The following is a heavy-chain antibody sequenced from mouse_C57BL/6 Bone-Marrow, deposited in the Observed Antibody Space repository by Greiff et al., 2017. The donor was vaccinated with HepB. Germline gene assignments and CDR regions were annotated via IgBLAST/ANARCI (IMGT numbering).Heavy chain of an antibody. CDR1: GFTFRDYG. CDR2: ISSGSSTI. CDR3: ARRDYAMDY. V-gene: IGHV5-17*01. J-gene: IGHJ4*01. Sequence: DVMLVESGGGLVKPGGSLKLSCAASGFTFRDYGMHWVRQAPEKGLEWVAYISSGSSTIYYADTVKGRFTISRDNAKNTLFLQMTSLRAEDTAMYYCARRDYAMDYWGQGTSVTVSS.